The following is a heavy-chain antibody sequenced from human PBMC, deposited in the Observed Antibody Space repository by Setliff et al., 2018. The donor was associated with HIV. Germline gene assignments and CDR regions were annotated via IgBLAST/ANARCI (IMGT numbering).Heavy chain of an antibody. CDR1: GGSISSYS. V-gene: IGHV4-4*08. Sequence: LSLTCTVSGGSISSYSWSWIRQPPGKGLEWIGYIYTSGSTNYNPSLKSRVTISVDTSENQFSLKLTSVTAADTAMYFCARDATSEGYMDVWGKGTTVTV. CDR2: IYTSGST. J-gene: IGHJ6*03. CDR3: ARDATSEGYMDV.